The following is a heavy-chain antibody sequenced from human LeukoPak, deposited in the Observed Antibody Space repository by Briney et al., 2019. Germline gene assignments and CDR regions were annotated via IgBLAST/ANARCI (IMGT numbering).Heavy chain of an antibody. D-gene: IGHD3-10*01. J-gene: IGHJ5*02. CDR2: ISSSGSTI. CDR3: ARGRHYFGSGTFNYFDP. Sequence: GGSLRLSCAASGFTFSSYEMNRVRQAPGKGLEWLSCISSSGSTIYYADSVKGRFTISRDNAKDSLYLQMNSLRAEDTAVYYCARGRHYFGSGTFNYFDPWGQGILVTVSS. V-gene: IGHV3-48*03. CDR1: GFTFSSYE.